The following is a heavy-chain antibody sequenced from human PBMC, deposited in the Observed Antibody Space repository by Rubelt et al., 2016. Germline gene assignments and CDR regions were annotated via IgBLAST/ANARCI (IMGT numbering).Heavy chain of an antibody. CDR2: IIPIFGTA. CDR3: ATPPGVGKY. D-gene: IGHD2-8*01. J-gene: IGHJ4*02. V-gene: IGHV1-69*01. Sequence: QVQLVQSGAEVKKPGSSVKVSCKASGGTFSSYAISWVRPAPGQGLEWLGGIIPIFGTANYAQKSQGRGTITADEATSTAYMELSSLRSEETAVYYCATPPGVGKYWGQGTLVTVSS. CDR1: GGTFSSYA.